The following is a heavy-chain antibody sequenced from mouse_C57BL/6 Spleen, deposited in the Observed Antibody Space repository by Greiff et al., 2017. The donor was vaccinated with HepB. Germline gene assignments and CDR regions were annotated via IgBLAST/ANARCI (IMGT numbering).Heavy chain of an antibody. CDR1: GFTFSSYA. CDR2: ISSGGDYI. D-gene: IGHD3-2*02. CDR3: TREDSSGYVAY. Sequence: EVKLMESGEGLVKPGGSLKLSCAASGFTFSSYAMSWVRQTPEKRLEWVAYISSGGDYIYYADTVKGRFTISRDNARNTLYLQMSSLKSEDTAMYYCTREDSSGYVAYWGQGTLVTVSA. V-gene: IGHV5-9-1*02. J-gene: IGHJ3*01.